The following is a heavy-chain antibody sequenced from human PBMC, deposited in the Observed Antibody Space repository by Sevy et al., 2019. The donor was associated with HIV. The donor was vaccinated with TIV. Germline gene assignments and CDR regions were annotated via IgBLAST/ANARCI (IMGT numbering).Heavy chain of an antibody. J-gene: IGHJ3*02. CDR3: ERAQGYFDWLPDDAFDI. D-gene: IGHD3-9*01. V-gene: IGHV3-74*01. CDR1: GFTFSSYW. CDR2: INSDGSST. Sequence: GGSLRLSCAASGFTFSSYWMHWVRQAPGKGLVWVSRINSDGSSTSYADSVKVRFTISRDNAKNTRDLQMNSLRAEDTAVYYCERAQGYFDWLPDDAFDIWGQGTMVTVSS.